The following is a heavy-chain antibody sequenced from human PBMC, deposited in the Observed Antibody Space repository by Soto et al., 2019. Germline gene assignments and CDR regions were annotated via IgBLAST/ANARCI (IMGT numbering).Heavy chain of an antibody. V-gene: IGHV1-69*06. CDR3: ATERGKPYDLTGHFRGKYYYYGMGV. CDR1: GGTVSIYA. D-gene: IGHD3-10*01. Sequence: SVKVACKASGGTVSIYAINWVRQAPGQGLEWMGGIIPRYGTPNNAHGFQGRVAVMADKSTSTVYMELSSLRSEDTAVSYCATERGKPYDLTGHFRGKYYYYGMGVWGQGSTVTASS. J-gene: IGHJ6*01. CDR2: IIPRYGTP.